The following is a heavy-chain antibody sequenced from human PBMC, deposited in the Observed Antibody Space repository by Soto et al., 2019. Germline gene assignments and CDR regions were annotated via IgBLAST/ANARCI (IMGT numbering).Heavy chain of an antibody. Sequence: PGGSLRLSCAASGLTVTRNDMTWVRLAPGKGLECVSTIHTGGKTFYTDSVKGRFSVSRDASKNTVDLQMNTLSVEDTALYYCATGGSKRVRGAIVEVFHLEFWGRGTVVTVSS. D-gene: IGHD3-10*01. J-gene: IGHJ4*02. CDR1: GLTVTRND. V-gene: IGHV3-53*01. CDR2: IHTGGKT. CDR3: ATGGSKRVRGAIVEVFHLEF.